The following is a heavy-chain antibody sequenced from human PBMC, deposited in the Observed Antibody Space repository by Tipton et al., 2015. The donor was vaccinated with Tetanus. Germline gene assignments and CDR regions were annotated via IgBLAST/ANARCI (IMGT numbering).Heavy chain of an antibody. CDR1: GGSISNYY. V-gene: IGHV4-34*01. CDR3: AFKPDYFGTGSPPFDY. Sequence: TLSLTCTVSGGSISNYYWSWIRQTPGKGLEWIGEINHSGGTNYNPSLKSRVSISVDTTKKQLYLNLTSGTAADTAVYYCAFKPDYFGTGSPPFDYWGQGPLVTVSS. J-gene: IGHJ4*02. D-gene: IGHD3-10*01. CDR2: INHSGGT.